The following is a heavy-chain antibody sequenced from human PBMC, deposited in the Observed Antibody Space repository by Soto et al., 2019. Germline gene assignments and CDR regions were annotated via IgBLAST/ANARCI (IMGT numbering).Heavy chain of an antibody. D-gene: IGHD3-3*01. J-gene: IGHJ5*02. Sequence: SETLSLTCTVSGGSVSSGSYYWSWIRQPPGKGLEWIGYIYYSGSTNYNPSLKGRVTISVDTSKNQFSLKLSSVTAADTAVYYCARDRGITIFGVVISNWFDPWGQGTLVTVSS. V-gene: IGHV4-61*01. CDR1: GGSVSSGSYY. CDR2: IYYSGST. CDR3: ARDRGITIFGVVISNWFDP.